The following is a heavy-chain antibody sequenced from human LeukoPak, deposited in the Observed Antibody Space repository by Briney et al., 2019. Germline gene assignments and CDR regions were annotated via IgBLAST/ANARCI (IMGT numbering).Heavy chain of an antibody. V-gene: IGHV3-23*01. D-gene: IGHD2-15*01. Sequence: GGSLRLSCAASGFTFDNYGMNWVRQAPGKGLEWVSTISATGGSTYYADSVKGRFTFSRDNSRNTVSLQMNSLRVEDTAVYYCAKSPLLYFYYYHMDVWGKGTTVTVSS. CDR1: GFTFDNYG. CDR2: ISATGGST. CDR3: AKSPLLYFYYYHMDV. J-gene: IGHJ6*04.